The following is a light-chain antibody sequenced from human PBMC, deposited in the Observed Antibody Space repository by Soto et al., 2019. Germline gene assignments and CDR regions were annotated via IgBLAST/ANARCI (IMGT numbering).Light chain of an antibody. CDR2: AAS. V-gene: IGKV1-39*01. J-gene: IGKJ1*01. CDR1: QSISNY. Sequence: DLQMTQSPSSLSSSVGSRVTITCRASQSISNYLNWYQQKPGKAPKLLIYAASSLQSGVPSRFSGSGSGTDFTLTISGLQPEDFSIYFCQQSYTTPWTFGQGTRVEIK. CDR3: QQSYTTPWT.